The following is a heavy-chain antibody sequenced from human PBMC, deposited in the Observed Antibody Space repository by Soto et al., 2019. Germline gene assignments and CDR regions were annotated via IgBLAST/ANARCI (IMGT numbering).Heavy chain of an antibody. CDR1: GGSFSGYY. J-gene: IGHJ4*02. CDR2: INHSGST. D-gene: IGHD3-22*01. CDR3: ARGVLTGYDSSGSLLG. Sequence: SETLSLTCAVYGGSFSGYYWSWIRQPPGKGLEWIGEINHSGSTNYNPSLKSRVTISVDTSKNQFSLKLSSVAAADTAVYYCARGVLTGYDSSGSLLGRGQGTLVTVSS. V-gene: IGHV4-34*01.